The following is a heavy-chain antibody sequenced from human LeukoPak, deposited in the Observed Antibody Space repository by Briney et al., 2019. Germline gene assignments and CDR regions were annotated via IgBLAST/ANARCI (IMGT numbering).Heavy chain of an antibody. CDR2: INHSGST. V-gene: IGHV4-34*01. Sequence: PSKTLSLTCAVYGGSFSGYYWSWIRQPPGKGLEWIGEINHSGSTNYNPSLKSRVTMSVDTSKNQFSLKLSSVTAVDTAVYYCARTGDRGDFDYWGQGTLVTVSS. CDR1: GGSFSGYY. J-gene: IGHJ4*02. D-gene: IGHD7-27*01. CDR3: ARTGDRGDFDY.